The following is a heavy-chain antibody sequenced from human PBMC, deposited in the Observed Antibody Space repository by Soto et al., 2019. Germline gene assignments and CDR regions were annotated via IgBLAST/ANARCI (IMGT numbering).Heavy chain of an antibody. J-gene: IGHJ4*02. CDR3: ARELSISVRTIAYCFDY. CDR2: INPNSGGT. D-gene: IGHD3-3*02. Sequence: QVQLVQSGAEVKKPGASVKVSCKASGYNFTGHYLHWVRQAPGQGLEWMGLINPNSGGTNYAHKFQGRVTMTRDTSISTAYMELTRLRSDDTAVYYCARELSISVRTIAYCFDYWGQGTLVTVSS. V-gene: IGHV1-2*02. CDR1: GYNFTGHY.